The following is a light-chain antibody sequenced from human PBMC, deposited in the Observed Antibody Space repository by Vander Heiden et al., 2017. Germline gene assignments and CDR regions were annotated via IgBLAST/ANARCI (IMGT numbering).Light chain of an antibody. Sequence: DIQMTRSPSSLSASVGDRVTITCQASQDISNYLHWYQQKPGKAPKLLIYDASNLETGVPSRFSGSGSGTDFTFTISSLQPEDIATYYCQQYDNLPYTFGQGTKLEIK. CDR2: DAS. J-gene: IGKJ2*01. CDR1: QDISNY. CDR3: QQYDNLPYT. V-gene: IGKV1-33*01.